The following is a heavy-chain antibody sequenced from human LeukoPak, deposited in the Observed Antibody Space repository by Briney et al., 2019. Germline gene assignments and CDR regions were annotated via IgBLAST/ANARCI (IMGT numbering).Heavy chain of an antibody. Sequence: PGGSLRLSCAASGFTFSSYAMHWVRQAPGKGLEWVAVISYDGSNKYYADSVKGRFTISRDNSKNTLYLQMNSLRAEDTAVYYCARDFKVAAAVLVYWGQGTLVTVSS. CDR1: GFTFSSYA. CDR3: ARDFKVAAAVLVY. J-gene: IGHJ4*02. CDR2: ISYDGSNK. V-gene: IGHV3-30-3*01. D-gene: IGHD6-13*01.